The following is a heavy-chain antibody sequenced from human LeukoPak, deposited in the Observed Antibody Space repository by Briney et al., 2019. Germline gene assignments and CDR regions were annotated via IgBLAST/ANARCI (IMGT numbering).Heavy chain of an antibody. V-gene: IGHV3-23*01. Sequence: GGSLRLSCAAFGFTFSSYAMSWVRQAPGKGLEWVSSISGSGGSTYYADSVKGRFTISRDNSKSTLYLQMNSLRAGDTALYYCAKAGYINYYAYYHMDVWGKGTTVTVSS. CDR3: AKAGYINYYAYYHMDV. J-gene: IGHJ6*03. D-gene: IGHD3-9*01. CDR2: ISGSGGST. CDR1: GFTFSSYA.